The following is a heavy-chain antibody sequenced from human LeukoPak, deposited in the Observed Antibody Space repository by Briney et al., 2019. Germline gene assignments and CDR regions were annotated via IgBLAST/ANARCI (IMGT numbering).Heavy chain of an antibody. CDR1: GFTFSSYW. J-gene: IGHJ4*02. V-gene: IGHV3-74*01. CDR3: AGDSSSWYDLGY. CDR2: INSDGSST. Sequence: GGSLRLSCAASGFTFSSYWMHWVRQPPGKGLVWVSRINSDGSSTSYADSVKGRFTISRDNSKNTLYLQMNSLRAEDTAVYYCAGDSSSWYDLGYWGQGTLVTVSS. D-gene: IGHD6-13*01.